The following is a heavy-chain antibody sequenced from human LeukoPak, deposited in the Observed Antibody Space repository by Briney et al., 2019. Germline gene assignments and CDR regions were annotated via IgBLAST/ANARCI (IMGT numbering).Heavy chain of an antibody. D-gene: IGHD3-3*01. V-gene: IGHV3-74*01. J-gene: IGHJ6*03. CDR1: GFTFSRYW. Sequence: GGSLRLSCAASGFTFSRYWMHWVRQAPGEGLVWVSRMNSDGSNTNYADSVKGRFTISRDNAKNSLYLQMNSLRAEDTAVYYCARVHYDFWSGYYSHYYYMDVWGKGTTVTVSS. CDR3: ARVHYDFWSGYYSHYYYMDV. CDR2: MNSDGSNT.